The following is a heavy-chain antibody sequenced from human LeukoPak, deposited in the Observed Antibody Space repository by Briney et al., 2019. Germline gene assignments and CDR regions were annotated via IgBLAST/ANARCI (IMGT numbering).Heavy chain of an antibody. CDR2: INPNSGGT. V-gene: IGHV1-2*06. CDR1: GYTFTGYY. Sequence: DSVKVSCKASGYTFTGYYMHWVRQAPGQGLEWMGRINPNSGGTNYAQKFQGRVTMTRDTSISAAYMELSRLRSDDTAVYYCASLRDSSGYYPLEDYWGQGTLVTVSS. J-gene: IGHJ4*02. CDR3: ASLRDSSGYYPLEDY. D-gene: IGHD3-22*01.